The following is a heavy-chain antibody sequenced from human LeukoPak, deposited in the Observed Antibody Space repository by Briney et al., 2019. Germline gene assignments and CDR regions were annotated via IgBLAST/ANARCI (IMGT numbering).Heavy chain of an antibody. Sequence: GRSLRLSCAGSGFIFNNYAMHWVRQPPGKGLEWVSGISWNSGSIDYADSVKGRFTISRDNAKNSLYLQMNSLRVEDTAFYYCAKDNRRHYTSGPNPDSLHWGQGALVTVFS. CDR3: AKDNRRHYTSGPNPDSLH. J-gene: IGHJ4*02. CDR1: GFIFNNYA. CDR2: ISWNSGSI. D-gene: IGHD6-19*01. V-gene: IGHV3-9*01.